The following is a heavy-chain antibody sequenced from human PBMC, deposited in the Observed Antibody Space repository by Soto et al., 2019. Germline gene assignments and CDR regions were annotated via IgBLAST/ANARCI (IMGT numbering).Heavy chain of an antibody. D-gene: IGHD3-22*01. CDR2: IDYSGTN. CDR1: GGSISSYY. Sequence: KTSETLSLTCTVSGGSISSYYWSWIRQPPGKGLEWIGYIDYSGTNTYYPSLKSRVTISLDTSKNRSSLKLSCVTDADKAVYYCASEGSKGYYDSSGYYPIWGQGTMVTVSS. J-gene: IGHJ3*02. V-gene: IGHV4-59*01. CDR3: ASEGSKGYYDSSGYYPI.